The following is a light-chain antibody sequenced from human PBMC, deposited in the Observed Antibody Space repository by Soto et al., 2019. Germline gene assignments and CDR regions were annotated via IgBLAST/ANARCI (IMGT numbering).Light chain of an antibody. J-gene: IGKJ1*01. CDR1: QGISSD. Sequence: DIQLTQSPSFLSASVGDRVTITCRASQGISSDLAWYQQKPGKAPKLLIFAASTLQSGVPSRFSGSGSGTEFTFTISSLQPEDFATYCCQQFHTYPRTFGQGTKVEIK. V-gene: IGKV1-9*01. CDR2: AAS. CDR3: QQFHTYPRT.